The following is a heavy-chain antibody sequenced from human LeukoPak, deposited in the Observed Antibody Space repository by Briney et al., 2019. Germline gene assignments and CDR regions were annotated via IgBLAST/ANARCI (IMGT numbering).Heavy chain of an antibody. CDR1: GFTFSSYE. CDR3: ATVSSSWRAFDY. V-gene: IGHV3-48*03. CDR2: ISSSDTI. D-gene: IGHD6-13*01. Sequence: GGSLRLSCAASGFTFSSYEMNWVRQGPGKGLEWVSYISSSDTIYYADSVKGRFTISRDNAKNSLYLQMNSLRAEDTAVYYCATVSSSWRAFDYWGQGTLVTVSS. J-gene: IGHJ4*02.